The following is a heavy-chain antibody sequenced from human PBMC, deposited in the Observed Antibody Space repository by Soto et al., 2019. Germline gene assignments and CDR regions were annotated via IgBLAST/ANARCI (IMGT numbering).Heavy chain of an antibody. D-gene: IGHD2-15*01. CDR1: GFTFSTYW. CDR3: AKAGCSGGTCYLYYFDY. Sequence: GGSLRLSCAASGFTFSTYWMHWVRQVRGKGLEWVSTISGRGGNTYYADSVKGRFTISRDNSRNTLYLQMDSLRVEDSVVYSCAKAGCSGGTCYLYYFDYWGQGALVTVSS. J-gene: IGHJ4*02. V-gene: IGHV3-23*01. CDR2: ISGRGGNT.